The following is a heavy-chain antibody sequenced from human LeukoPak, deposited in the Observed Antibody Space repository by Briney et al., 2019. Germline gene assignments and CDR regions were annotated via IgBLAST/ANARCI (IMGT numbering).Heavy chain of an antibody. D-gene: IGHD3-16*01. CDR2: IWHDGSYK. Sequence: PGGSLRLSCAASEFPFSSYGMHWVRQAPGKGLEWVAVIWHDGSYKYYADSVKGRFTISRDNSKNTLYLQMNSLRAEDTAVYYCARDWGKGDYWGQGTLVTVSS. V-gene: IGHV3-33*01. CDR1: EFPFSSYG. J-gene: IGHJ4*02. CDR3: ARDWGKGDY.